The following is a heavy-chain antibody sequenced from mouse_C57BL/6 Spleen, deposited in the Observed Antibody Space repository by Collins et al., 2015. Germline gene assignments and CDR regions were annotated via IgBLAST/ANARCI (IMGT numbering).Heavy chain of an antibody. D-gene: IGHD2-4*01. V-gene: IGHV1-15*01. CDR1: GYTFTDYE. CDR2: IDPETVIT. CDR3: ARDRPYDYDDGAWFAY. Sequence: QVQLQQSGAELVRPGASVTLSCKASGYTFTDYEMHWVKQTPVHGLEWIGAIDPETVITAYNQKFKGKAILTADKSSSTAYMELRSLTSEDSAVYFCARDRPYDYDDGAWFAYWGQGTLVTVSA. J-gene: IGHJ3*01.